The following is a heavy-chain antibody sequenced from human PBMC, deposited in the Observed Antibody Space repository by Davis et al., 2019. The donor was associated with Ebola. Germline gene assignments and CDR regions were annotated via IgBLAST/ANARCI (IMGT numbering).Heavy chain of an antibody. CDR1: GGSINSGPYY. Sequence: SDTLSLTCTVPGGSINSGPYYWGWIRQPPGKGLEWIGTIHYNGNTYYNASVKSRVSMSVDTSKNQFSLRLTSVTAADTAVYYCVRESSYGYYFDYWGQGTLVPVSS. V-gene: IGHV4-39*02. CDR2: IHYNGNT. J-gene: IGHJ4*02. D-gene: IGHD3-10*01. CDR3: VRESSYGYYFDY.